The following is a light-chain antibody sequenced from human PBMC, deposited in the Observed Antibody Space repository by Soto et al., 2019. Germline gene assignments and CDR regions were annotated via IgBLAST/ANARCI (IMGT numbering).Light chain of an antibody. CDR3: QQYNNYSPT. CDR2: KAS. Sequence: DIEMTQSPSTLSASVGDRVTITCRASQSITIWLAWYQQKPGTAPRLLIYKASSLESGVPSRFSGSGSGTEFTLTISSLQHDDFATYYCQQYNNYSPTFGQGTKVDIK. CDR1: QSITIW. V-gene: IGKV1-5*03. J-gene: IGKJ1*01.